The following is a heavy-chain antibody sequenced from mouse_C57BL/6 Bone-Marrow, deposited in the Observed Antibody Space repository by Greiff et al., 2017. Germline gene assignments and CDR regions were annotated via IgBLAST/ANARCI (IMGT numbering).Heavy chain of an antibody. V-gene: IGHV1-50*01. J-gene: IGHJ2*01. CDR3: ARGYYGRSYYYFDY. CDR2: IDPSVSYT. D-gene: IGHD1-1*01. Sequence: QVHVKQPGAELVKPGASVKLSCKASGYTFTSYWMQWVKQRPGQGLEWIGEIDPSVSYTNYTQKFKGKATLTVDTSSSTAYMQRSSLTSEDYAVYDCARGYYGRSYYYFDYWGQGTTLTVSS. CDR1: GYTFTSYW.